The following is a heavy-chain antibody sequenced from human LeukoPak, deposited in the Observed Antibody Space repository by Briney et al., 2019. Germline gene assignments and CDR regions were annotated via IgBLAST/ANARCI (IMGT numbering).Heavy chain of an antibody. J-gene: IGHJ5*02. D-gene: IGHD6-19*01. Sequence: GGSLRLSCAVSGFTFSSNAMSWVRQPPGKGLEWVSAITGSGTTTNYADSVKGRFIISRDNSKNTLYLQMNSLRAEDTAIYYCAKVRGSIAVAARFDPWGQGTLVTVSS. CDR1: GFTFSSNA. CDR2: ITGSGTTT. V-gene: IGHV3-23*01. CDR3: AKVRGSIAVAARFDP.